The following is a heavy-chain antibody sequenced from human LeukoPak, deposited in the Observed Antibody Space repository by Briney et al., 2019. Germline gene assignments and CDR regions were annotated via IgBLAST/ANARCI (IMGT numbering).Heavy chain of an antibody. CDR2: TYYRSQQWHS. CDR1: GDSVSSNGAS. CDR3: GRQTDFGVVTH. D-gene: IGHD3-3*01. V-gene: IGHV6-1*01. J-gene: IGHJ4*02. Sequence: SQTLSDSSAISGDSVSSNGASWNWTRQSPSRGLEWLGRTYYRSQQWHSDYAPSVKDRITLNPDTSKNQFSLQLNSMTPEDTAVYYCGRQTDFGVVTHWRRGNLVTVSS.